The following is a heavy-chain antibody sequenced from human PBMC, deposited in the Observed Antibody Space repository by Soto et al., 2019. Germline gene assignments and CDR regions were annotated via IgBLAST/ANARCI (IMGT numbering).Heavy chain of an antibody. D-gene: IGHD6-19*01. V-gene: IGHV1-3*01. J-gene: IGHJ4*02. CDR1: GYTFTSYA. Sequence: QVQLVQSGAEVKKPGASVKVSCKASGYTFTSYAMHWVRQAPGQRLEWMGWINAGNGNTKYSQKFQGRVTITRDTSASTAYMELSSLRSEDSAVYYCARGLAPYYFDYWGQGTLVTVSS. CDR3: ARGLAPYYFDY. CDR2: INAGNGNT.